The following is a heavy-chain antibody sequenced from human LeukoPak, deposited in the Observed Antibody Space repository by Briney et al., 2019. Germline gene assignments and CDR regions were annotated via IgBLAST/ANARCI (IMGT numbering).Heavy chain of an antibody. CDR1: GFTYSSYE. CDR2: ISRSGGTL. V-gene: IGHV3-48*03. CDR3: ARDLWVSGWYYGMDV. Sequence: GGSLRLSCAASGFTYSSYEMNWVRQPRAKGLEGVSYISRSGGTLYYADSVKRRFTISRDNAKNTLYLQMNSLRAEDTAVYYCARDLWVSGWYYGMDVWGQGPTVTVSS. D-gene: IGHD6-19*01. J-gene: IGHJ6*02.